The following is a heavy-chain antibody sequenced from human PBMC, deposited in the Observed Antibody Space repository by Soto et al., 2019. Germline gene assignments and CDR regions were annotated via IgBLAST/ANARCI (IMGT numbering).Heavy chain of an antibody. CDR1: GGSISSYY. D-gene: IGHD6-19*01. V-gene: IGHV4-59*01. CDR3: AREGRGWHYNYYGMDV. J-gene: IGHJ6*02. Sequence: SETLSLTCTVSGGSISSYYWSWIRQPPGKGLEWIGYIYYSGSTNYNPSLKSRVTISVDTSKNQFSLKLSSVTAADTAVYYCAREGRGWHYNYYGMDVWGQGTTIT. CDR2: IYYSGST.